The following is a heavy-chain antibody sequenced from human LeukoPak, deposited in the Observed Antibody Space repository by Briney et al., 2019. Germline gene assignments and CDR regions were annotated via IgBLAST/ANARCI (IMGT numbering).Heavy chain of an antibody. CDR1: GGSISSSSYY. CDR2: ISYSGST. Sequence: SETLSLTCTVSGGSISSSSYYWGWIRQPPGKGLEWIGSISYSGSTHYNPSLKSRVTVSRDTSKNQFSLKLSSVTAADTAVYYCVRINGGIWGQGILVTVSS. J-gene: IGHJ4*02. V-gene: IGHV4-39*07. CDR3: VRINGGI. D-gene: IGHD3-3*02.